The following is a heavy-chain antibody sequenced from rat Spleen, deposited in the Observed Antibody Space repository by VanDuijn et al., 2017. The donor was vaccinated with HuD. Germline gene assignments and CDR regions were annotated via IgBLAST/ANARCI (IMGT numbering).Heavy chain of an antibody. Sequence: QVQXXESGPGXXXPSXXXSLXXTVXXXSLXSYHVRWVRQTPGKGLEWMGVSWTGGSTAYNSLLKSRLSISRDNSKSQVFLKMNSLQTEDTATYYCATLDDWGQGVMVTVSS. CDR2: SWTGGST. J-gene: IGHJ2*01. V-gene: IGHV2-43*01. CDR1: XXSLXSYH. D-gene: IGHD1-12*01. CDR3: ATLDD.